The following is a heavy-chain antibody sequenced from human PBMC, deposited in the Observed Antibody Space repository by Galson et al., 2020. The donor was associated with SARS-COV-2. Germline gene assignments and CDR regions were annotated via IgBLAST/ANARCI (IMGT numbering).Heavy chain of an antibody. CDR3: ARDRGNDFWSGYYFGF. J-gene: IGHJ4*02. D-gene: IGHD3-3*01. Sequence: GGSLRLSCAASGFTFSNHYMDWVRRPPGKGLEWVGRIRVKGNSYTTEYATSVKGRFTISRDDSKNSLFLQMNSLKTEDTAVYFCARDRGNDFWSGYYFGFWGQGNLVTVSS. CDR1: GFTFSNHY. V-gene: IGHV3-72*01. CDR2: IRVKGNSYTT.